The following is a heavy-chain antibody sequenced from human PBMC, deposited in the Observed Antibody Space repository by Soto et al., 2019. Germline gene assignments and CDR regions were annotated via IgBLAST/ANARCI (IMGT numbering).Heavy chain of an antibody. CDR1: GGTFSSYA. V-gene: IGHV1-69*13. Sequence: SVKVSCKASGGTFSSYAISWVRQAPGQGLEWMGGIIPIFGTANYAQKFQGRVTITADESTSTAYMELSSLRSEDTAVYYCARDDIVVVPAAIRYYGMDVWGQGTTVTVSS. CDR2: IIPIFGTA. CDR3: ARDDIVVVPAAIRYYGMDV. J-gene: IGHJ6*02. D-gene: IGHD2-2*01.